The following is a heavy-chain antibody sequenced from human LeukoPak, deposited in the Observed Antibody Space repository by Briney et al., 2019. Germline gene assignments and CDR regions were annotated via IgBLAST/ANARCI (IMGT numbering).Heavy chain of an antibody. CDR3: AKAIHYLDRWDAFDV. J-gene: IGHJ3*01. Sequence: GGSLRLSCVASGFRFRKYSMSWVPQAPGQELEYISSITGREGNTYAADSVKGRFTISRDSSEDTLDLQMDSLRAEDTAIYYCAKAIHYLDRWDAFDVWGRGTMVIVSS. CDR1: GFRFRKYS. D-gene: IGHD2-2*03. V-gene: IGHV3-23*01. CDR2: ITGREGNT.